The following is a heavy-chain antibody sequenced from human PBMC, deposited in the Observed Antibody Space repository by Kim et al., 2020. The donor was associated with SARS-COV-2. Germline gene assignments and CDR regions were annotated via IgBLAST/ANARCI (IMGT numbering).Heavy chain of an antibody. CDR3: ASRSSTLIVGI. J-gene: IGHJ4*02. V-gene: IGHV4-39*01. Sequence: SETLSLTCTVSGDSISNSNYYWGWIRQPPGKGLEWIASIHYSGSTYYNPSLQSRVTISIDTSKNQFSLKLNSVTAADTAVYYCASRSSTLIVGIWGQGTQVTVSS. CDR2: IHYSGST. D-gene: IGHD3-22*01. CDR1: GDSISNSNYY.